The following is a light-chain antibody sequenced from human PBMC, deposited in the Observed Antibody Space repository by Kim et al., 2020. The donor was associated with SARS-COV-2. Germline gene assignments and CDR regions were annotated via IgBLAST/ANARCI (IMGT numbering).Light chain of an antibody. J-gene: IGKJ2*01. Sequence: DIQMTQSPSTLSASVGDRVTTTCRASQSVHSWLAWYQQKPGRAPKVLIYKASNLERGVPSRFSGSGSGTEFTLTISSLQPEDFVIYYCQQYNSYPYTFGQGTKLEI. V-gene: IGKV1-5*03. CDR3: QQYNSYPYT. CDR1: QSVHSW. CDR2: KAS.